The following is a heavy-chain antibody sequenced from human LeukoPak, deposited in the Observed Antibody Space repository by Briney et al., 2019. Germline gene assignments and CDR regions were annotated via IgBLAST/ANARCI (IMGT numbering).Heavy chain of an antibody. Sequence: SQTLSLTCTVSGGSISSGSYYWSWIRQPAGKGLEWIGRIYTSGSTNYNPSLKSRVTISVDTSKNQFSLKLSSVTAADTAVYYCARERRTVTTGHFDYWGQGTLVTVSS. CDR3: ARERRTVTTGHFDY. D-gene: IGHD4-17*01. CDR1: GGSISSGSYY. V-gene: IGHV4-61*02. J-gene: IGHJ4*02. CDR2: IYTSGST.